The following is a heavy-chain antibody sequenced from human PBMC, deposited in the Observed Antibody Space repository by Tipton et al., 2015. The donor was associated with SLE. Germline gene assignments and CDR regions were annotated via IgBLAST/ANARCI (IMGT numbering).Heavy chain of an antibody. CDR2: IYPGDSDT. V-gene: IGHV5-51*03. CDR1: GYSFTSYW. J-gene: IGHJ4*02. D-gene: IGHD2-15*01. CDR3: ARAQDCSGGSCYDLGFDY. Sequence: QLVQSGAEVKKPGESLKISCKGSGYSFTSYWIGWVRQMPGKGLEWMGIIYPGDSDTRYSPSFQGQVTTSADKSISTAYLQWSSLKASDTASYYCARAQDCSGGSCYDLGFDYWGQGTLVTVSS.